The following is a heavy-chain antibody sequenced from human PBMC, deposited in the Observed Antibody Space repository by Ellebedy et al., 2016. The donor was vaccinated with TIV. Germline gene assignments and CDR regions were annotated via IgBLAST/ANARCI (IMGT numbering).Heavy chain of an antibody. D-gene: IGHD1-26*01. V-gene: IGHV3-74*03. CDR1: GIIFSSYW. CDR3: ATERSGSYYNY. J-gene: IGHJ4*02. Sequence: PGGSLRLSCEASGIIFSSYWMRWVRQAPGKGLLWVSRINSDGSSTTYADSVKGRFTISRDNAKNTVYLQMNSLRLEDTAVYYCATERSGSYYNYWGQGTLVTVSS. CDR2: INSDGSST.